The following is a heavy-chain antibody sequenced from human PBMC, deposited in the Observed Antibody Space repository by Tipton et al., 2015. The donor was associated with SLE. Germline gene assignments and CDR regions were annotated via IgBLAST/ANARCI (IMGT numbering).Heavy chain of an antibody. CDR2: INQDGSQK. CDR3: ARLYTSGWDDAFDI. Sequence: SLRLSCAASGFSFSNFWMSWVRQAPGKGLEWVANINQDGSQKYSVDSVKGRFTISRDNDKNSLYMQMQSLRAEDTAVYYCARLYTSGWDDAFDIWGQGTIVTVSS. J-gene: IGHJ3*02. V-gene: IGHV3-7*01. CDR1: GFSFSNFW. D-gene: IGHD6-19*01.